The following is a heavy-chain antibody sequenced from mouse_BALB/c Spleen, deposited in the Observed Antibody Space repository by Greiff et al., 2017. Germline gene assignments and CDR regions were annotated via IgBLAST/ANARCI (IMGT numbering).Heavy chain of an antibody. V-gene: IGHV3-2*02. J-gene: IGHJ1*01. CDR3: ARERYGNYWYFDV. D-gene: IGHD2-10*02. CDR2: ISYSGST. CDR1: GYSITSDYA. Sequence: EVQLQESGPGLVKPSQSLSLTCTVTGYSITSDYAWNWIRQFPGNKLEWMGYISYSGSTSYNPSLKSRISITRDTSKNQFFLQLNSVTTEDTATYYCARERYGNYWYFDVWGAGTTVTVSS.